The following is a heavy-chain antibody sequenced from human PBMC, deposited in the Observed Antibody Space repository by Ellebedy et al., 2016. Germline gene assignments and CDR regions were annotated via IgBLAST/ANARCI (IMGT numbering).Heavy chain of an antibody. CDR1: GGSISSSNW. D-gene: IGHD2-15*01. CDR2: IYHSGST. Sequence: SETLSLTXAVSGGSISSSNWWSWVRQPPGKGLEWIGEIYHSGSTNYNPSLKSRVTISVDNSKNQFSLKLSSVTAADTAVYYCARNSGSVGYCRGGSCYNWFDPWGQGTLVTVSS. CDR3: ARNSGSVGYCRGGSCYNWFDP. V-gene: IGHV4-4*02. J-gene: IGHJ5*02.